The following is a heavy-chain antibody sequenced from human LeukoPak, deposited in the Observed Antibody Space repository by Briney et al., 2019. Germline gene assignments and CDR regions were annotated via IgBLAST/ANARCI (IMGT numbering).Heavy chain of an antibody. CDR1: GGSISSGSYY. J-gene: IGHJ4*02. V-gene: IGHV4-61*02. Sequence: SETLSLTCTVSGGSISSGSYYWSWIRQPAGKGLEWIGRIYTSGSTNYNPSLKSRVTISVDTSKNQFSLKLSSVTAADTAVYYCAREGSWYTLDYWGQGTLVTVSS. CDR3: AREGSWYTLDY. D-gene: IGHD2-15*01. CDR2: IYTSGST.